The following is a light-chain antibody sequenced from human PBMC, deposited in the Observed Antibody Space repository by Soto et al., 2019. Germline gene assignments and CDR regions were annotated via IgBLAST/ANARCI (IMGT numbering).Light chain of an antibody. CDR3: HQYNRWPPGT. CDR2: DAS. Sequence: EIVMTQSPATLSVSPGERATLSCSASQSVSSNLAWYQQKPGQAPRLLIYDASTRATGIPARFSGSGSGTYFTLTISSLQSEDFALYYCHQYNRWPPGTFGQGTKVDIK. J-gene: IGKJ2*01. V-gene: IGKV3-15*01. CDR1: QSVSSN.